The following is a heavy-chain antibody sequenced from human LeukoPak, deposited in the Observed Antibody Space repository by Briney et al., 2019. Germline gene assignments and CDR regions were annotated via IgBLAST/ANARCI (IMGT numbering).Heavy chain of an antibody. Sequence: SETLSLTCTVSGGSISSYYWSWIRQPPGKGLDWIGYIYYSGSTNYNPSLKSRVTISVDTSKNQFSLKLSSVTAADTAVYYCARDGYCSGGSCSPDYWGQGTLVTVSS. CDR3: ARDGYCSGGSCSPDY. CDR2: IYYSGST. CDR1: GGSISSYY. D-gene: IGHD2-15*01. J-gene: IGHJ4*02. V-gene: IGHV4-59*01.